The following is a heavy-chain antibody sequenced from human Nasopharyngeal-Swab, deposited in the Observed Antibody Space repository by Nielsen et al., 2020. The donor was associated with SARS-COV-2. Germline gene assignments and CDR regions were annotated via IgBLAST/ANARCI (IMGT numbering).Heavy chain of an antibody. CDR1: GGSFSGYY. CDR3: ARGSIMITFGGVIVEAINWFDP. CDR2: INHSGST. V-gene: IGHV4-34*01. J-gene: IGHJ5*02. Sequence: SETLSLTCAVYGGSFSGYYWSWIRQPPGKGLEWIGEINHSGSTNYNTSLKSRVTISVDTSKNQFSLKLSSVPAADTAVYYCARGSIMITFGGVIVEAINWFDPWGQGTLVTVSS. D-gene: IGHD3-16*02.